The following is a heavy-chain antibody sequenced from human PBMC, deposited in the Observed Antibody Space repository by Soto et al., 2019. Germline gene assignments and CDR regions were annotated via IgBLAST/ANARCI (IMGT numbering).Heavy chain of an antibody. J-gene: IGHJ4*02. CDR2: ISAYNGNT. V-gene: IGHV1-18*01. Sequence: GASGKVCCKASGYTFTSYGISWVRQAPGQGLEWMGWISAYNGNTNYAQKLQGRVTMTTDTSTSTAYMELRSLRSDDTAVYYCARKDYYDSSGYRRDFDYWGQGTLVTVSS. CDR3: ARKDYYDSSGYRRDFDY. D-gene: IGHD3-22*01. CDR1: GYTFTSYG.